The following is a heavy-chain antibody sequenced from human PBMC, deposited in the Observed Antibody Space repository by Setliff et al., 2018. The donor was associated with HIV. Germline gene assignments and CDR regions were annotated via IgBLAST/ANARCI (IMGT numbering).Heavy chain of an antibody. CDR1: GGSISSGSHY. J-gene: IGHJ4*02. CDR3: ASLFHDTSAPWLYYFDY. Sequence: KPSETLSLTCTVSGGSISSGSHYWSWIRQPAGKGLEWIGLIYTSGRTNYNPSLKSRVTISVDRSKNQFSLNLSSVTAADTALYCCASLFHDTSAPWLYYFDYWGQGTLVTVSS. CDR2: IYTSGRT. V-gene: IGHV4-61*02. D-gene: IGHD3-22*01.